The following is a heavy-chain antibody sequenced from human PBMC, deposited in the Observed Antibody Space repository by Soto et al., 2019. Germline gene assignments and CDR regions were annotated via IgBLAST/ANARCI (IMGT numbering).Heavy chain of an antibody. CDR1: GGSISSYY. V-gene: IGHV4-59*01. D-gene: IGHD3-3*01. CDR3: ARVALRFLEWSPGPFDP. J-gene: IGHJ5*02. Sequence: QVQLQESGPGLVKPSETLSLTCTVSGGSISSYYWSWIRQPPGKGLEWIGYIYYSGSTNYNPSLKSRVTISVDTSKNQFSLKLSSVTAADTAVYYCARVALRFLEWSPGPFDPWGQGTLVTVSS. CDR2: IYYSGST.